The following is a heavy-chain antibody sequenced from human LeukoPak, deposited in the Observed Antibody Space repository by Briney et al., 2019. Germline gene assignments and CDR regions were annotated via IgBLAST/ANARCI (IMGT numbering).Heavy chain of an antibody. Sequence: GGSLRLSCEPSGFTFTDYYMIWLGQAPGKGLEWVSYITSSGRNIYYADSVKGRFAISRDNAKNSLYLQMNSLRAGDTAVYYCASERRYLLGGCYYYFMDVWGKGTTVTVSS. CDR3: ASERRYLLGGCYYYFMDV. D-gene: IGHD1-26*01. CDR2: ITSSGRNI. CDR1: GFTFTDYY. J-gene: IGHJ6*03. V-gene: IGHV3-11*01.